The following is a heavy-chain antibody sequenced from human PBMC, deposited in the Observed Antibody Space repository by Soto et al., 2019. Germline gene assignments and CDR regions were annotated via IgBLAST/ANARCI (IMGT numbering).Heavy chain of an antibody. J-gene: IGHJ5*02. CDR2: INPNSGGT. CDR1: GYTFTGYY. Sequence: GASVKVSCKASGYTFTGYYMHWVRQAPGQGLEWMGWINPNSGGTNYAQKFQGWVTMTRDTSISTAYMELSRLRSDDTAVYYCARAGIAAAGTALGWFDPWGQGTLVTVSS. D-gene: IGHD6-13*01. V-gene: IGHV1-2*04. CDR3: ARAGIAAAGTALGWFDP.